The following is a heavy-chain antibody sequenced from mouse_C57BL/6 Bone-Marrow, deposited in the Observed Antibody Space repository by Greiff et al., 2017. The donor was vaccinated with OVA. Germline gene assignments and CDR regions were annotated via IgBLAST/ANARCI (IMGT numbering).Heavy chain of an antibody. V-gene: IGHV1-87*01. J-gene: IGHJ2*01. CDR2: GQGLGWIS. Sequence: QVQLQQSGPELARPWASVKISCQAFYTFSRRVHFAIRDTNYWLQWVKQRPGQGLGWISANYPGNGDTSDNQKFKGNATCTEDTSSSTYDMQRSIMTSEDSAFYYGAWGYDYPYYFDDWGQGTTLTVSS. CDR3: SEDSAFYYGAWGYDYPYYFDD. D-gene: IGHD2-4*01. CDR1: YTFSRRVH.